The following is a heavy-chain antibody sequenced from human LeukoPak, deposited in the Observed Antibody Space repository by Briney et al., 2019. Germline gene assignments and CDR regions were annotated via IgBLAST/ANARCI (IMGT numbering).Heavy chain of an antibody. CDR3: ARDRGDYGDYIGY. V-gene: IGHV4-61*01. Sequence: SETLSLTCAVSGGSISSSNWWSWIRQPPGKGLEWIGYIYYSGSTNYNPSLKSRVTISVDTSKNQFSLKLSSVTAADTAVYYCARDRGDYGDYIGYWGQGTLVTVSS. CDR2: IYYSGST. CDR1: GGSISSSNW. J-gene: IGHJ4*02. D-gene: IGHD4-17*01.